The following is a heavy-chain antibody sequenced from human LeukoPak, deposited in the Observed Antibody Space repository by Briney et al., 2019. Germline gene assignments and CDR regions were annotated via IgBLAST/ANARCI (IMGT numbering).Heavy chain of an antibody. J-gene: IGHJ4*02. CDR3: ARGRRMGFCSGGSCYSAFNCGFDY. Sequence: GGSLRLSCAASGFTFSSYDMHWVRQVTGKGLEWVSAIGAAGDPYYPGSVQGRFTSSREDAKNPFYLQMNSLRVGDTAVYYCARGRRMGFCSGGSCYSAFNCGFDYWGQGTLVTVFS. V-gene: IGHV3-13*05. CDR1: GFTFSSYD. CDR2: IGAAGDP. D-gene: IGHD2-15*01.